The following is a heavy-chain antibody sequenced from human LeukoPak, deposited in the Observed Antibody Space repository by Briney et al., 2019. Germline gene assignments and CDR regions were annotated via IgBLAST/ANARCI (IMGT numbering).Heavy chain of an antibody. CDR1: GFTFSSYA. J-gene: IGHJ4*02. CDR2: ITSSSSYI. Sequence: PGGSLRLSCAASGFTFSSYAMSWVRQAPGKGLEWVSSITSSSSYIYYADSVKGRFTISRDNAKNSLYLQMNSLRAEDTAVYYCARDRRGDYYDSSFDYWGQGTLVTVSS. V-gene: IGHV3-21*01. D-gene: IGHD3-22*01. CDR3: ARDRRGDYYDSSFDY.